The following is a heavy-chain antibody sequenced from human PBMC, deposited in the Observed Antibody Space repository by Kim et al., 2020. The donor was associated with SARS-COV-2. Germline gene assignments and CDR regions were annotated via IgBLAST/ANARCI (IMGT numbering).Heavy chain of an antibody. D-gene: IGHD3-22*01. Sequence: YAQGFTGRFVFSLDTSVSTEYLQISSLKAEDTAVYYCAREDSSGYYSLFDYWGQGTLVTVSS. CDR3: AREDSSGYYSLFDY. V-gene: IGHV7-4-1*02. J-gene: IGHJ4*02.